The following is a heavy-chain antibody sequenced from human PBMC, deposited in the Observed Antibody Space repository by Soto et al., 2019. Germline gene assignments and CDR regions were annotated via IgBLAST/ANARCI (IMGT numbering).Heavy chain of an antibody. CDR1: VFTFTRYS. CDR3: ARESEDLTSNFDY. J-gene: IGHJ4*02. CDR2: ISSTTNYI. V-gene: IGHV3-21*01. Sequence: PGGSLRLSCSASVFTFTRYSMNWVRQAPGKGLEWVSSISSTTNYIYYADSMKGRFTVSRDNAKNSVYLEMNSLSAEDTAVYYCARESEDLTSNFDYWGQGNLVTVS.